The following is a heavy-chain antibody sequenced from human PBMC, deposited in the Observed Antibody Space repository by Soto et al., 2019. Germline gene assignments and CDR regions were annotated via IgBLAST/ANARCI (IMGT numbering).Heavy chain of an antibody. J-gene: IGHJ3*02. V-gene: IGHV1-69*06. CDR3: ARDPVTMIVVGHYAFDI. CDR1: GGTFSSYA. CDR2: IIPIFGTA. D-gene: IGHD3-22*01. Sequence: GAPVKVSCKASGGTFSSYAISWVRQAPGQGFEWMGGIIPIFGTANYAQKFQGRVTITADKSTSTAYMELSSLRSEDTAVYYCARDPVTMIVVGHYAFDIWGQGTMVTVS.